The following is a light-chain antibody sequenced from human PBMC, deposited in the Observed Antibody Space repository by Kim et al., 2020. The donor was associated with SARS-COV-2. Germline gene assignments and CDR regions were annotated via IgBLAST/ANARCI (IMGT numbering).Light chain of an antibody. Sequence: PGERVTLSCRASQSVSSSYLAWYQQKPGQAPRLLIYGASSRATGIPARFSGSGSGTDFTLTISSLQPEDFAVYYCQQDYNLLTFGGGTKVDIK. CDR1: QSVSSSY. V-gene: IGKV3D-7*01. CDR2: GAS. CDR3: QQDYNLLT. J-gene: IGKJ4*01.